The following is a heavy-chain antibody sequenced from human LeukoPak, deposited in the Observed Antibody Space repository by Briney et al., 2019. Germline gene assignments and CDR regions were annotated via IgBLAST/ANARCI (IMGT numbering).Heavy chain of an antibody. CDR1: GFTFSSYG. Sequence: GSLRLSCAASGFTFSSYGMHWVRQAPGKGLEWVAVISYDGSNKYYADSVKGRFTISRDNSKNTLYLQMNSLRAEDTAVYYCAKGAAGTEFDYWGQGTLVTVSS. J-gene: IGHJ4*02. CDR3: AKGAAGTEFDY. V-gene: IGHV3-30*18. CDR2: ISYDGSNK. D-gene: IGHD6-13*01.